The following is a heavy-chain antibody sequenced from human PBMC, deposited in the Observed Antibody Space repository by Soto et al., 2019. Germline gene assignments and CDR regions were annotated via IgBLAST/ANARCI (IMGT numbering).Heavy chain of an antibody. CDR3: ARMGPRGYCSGGSRSDQLMLPFYMDV. V-gene: IGHV1-18*01. D-gene: IGHD2-15*01. Sequence: ASVKVSCKASGYTFTSYGISWVRQAPGQGLEWMGWISAYNGNTNYAQKLQGRVTMTTDTSTSTAYMELRSLRSDDTAVYYCARMGPRGYCSGGSRSDQLMLPFYMDVWGKGTTVTVSS. J-gene: IGHJ6*03. CDR2: ISAYNGNT. CDR1: GYTFTSYG.